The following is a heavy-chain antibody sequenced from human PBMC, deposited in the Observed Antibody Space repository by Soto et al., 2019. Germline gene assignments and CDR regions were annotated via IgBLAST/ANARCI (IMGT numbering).Heavy chain of an antibody. CDR1: GDSVSSVGFH. D-gene: IGHD3-3*01. Sequence: SEPLSLTCTVSGDSVSSVGFHWAWLRRPPGKGLEWIGYIYNGGSTYYRPSLESRMRMSLDATRNHYSLRLTSVTAADTAVYFCARAPVGLDTISYFDYWGQGKLVTVSS. V-gene: IGHV4-30-4*01. CDR2: IYNGGST. J-gene: IGHJ4*02. CDR3: ARAPVGLDTISYFDY.